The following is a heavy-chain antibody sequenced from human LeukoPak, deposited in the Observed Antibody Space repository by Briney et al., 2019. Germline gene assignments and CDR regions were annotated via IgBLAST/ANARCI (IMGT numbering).Heavy chain of an antibody. CDR1: GFTFSSYD. Sequence: GGSLRLSCAASGFTFSSYDMHWVRHATGKGLEWVSAIGTAGDTYYPGSVKGRFTISRENAKNSLYLQMNSLRAGDTAVYYCARAGGDYYYGMDVWGQGTTVTVSS. V-gene: IGHV3-13*04. D-gene: IGHD1-26*01. CDR3: ARAGGDYYYGMDV. J-gene: IGHJ6*02. CDR2: IGTAGDT.